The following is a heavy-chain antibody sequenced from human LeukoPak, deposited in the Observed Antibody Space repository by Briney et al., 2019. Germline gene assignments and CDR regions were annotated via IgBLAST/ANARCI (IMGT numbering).Heavy chain of an antibody. CDR3: ARVNDILTGYFDY. CDR1: GGSISSSSYY. CDR2: IYYSGST. Sequence: SETLSLTCTVSGGSISSSSYYWGWIRQPPGKGLEWIGSIYYSGSTYYNPSLKSRVTISVDTSKNQFSLKLSSVTAADTAVYYCARVNDILTGYFDYWGQGTLVTVSS. D-gene: IGHD3-9*01. V-gene: IGHV4-39*01. J-gene: IGHJ4*02.